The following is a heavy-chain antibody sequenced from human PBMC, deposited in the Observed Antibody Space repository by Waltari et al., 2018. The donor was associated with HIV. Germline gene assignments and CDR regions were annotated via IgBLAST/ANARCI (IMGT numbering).Heavy chain of an antibody. CDR3: ARGEGPYSSGWHHSLYFDY. CDR2: IIPIFGTA. CDR1: GGTFSSYA. V-gene: IGHV1-69*01. J-gene: IGHJ4*02. Sequence: QVQLVQSGAEVTKPGSSVKVSCKASGGTFSSYAISWVRQGPGQGLEWMGGIIPIFGTANYAQKFQGRVTITADESTSTAYMELSSLRSEDTAVYYCARGEGPYSSGWHHSLYFDYWGQGTLVTVSS. D-gene: IGHD6-19*01.